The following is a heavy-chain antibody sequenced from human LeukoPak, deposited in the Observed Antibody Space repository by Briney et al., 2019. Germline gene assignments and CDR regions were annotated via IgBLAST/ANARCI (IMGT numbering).Heavy chain of an antibody. Sequence: SETLSLTCTVSGGSISSYYWSWIRQSPGKGLEWIGFIYYSGSTTYNPSLKSRVTISVDTSKNQFSLKLSSVTAADTAVYYCARDRQGDDYFDYWGQGTLVTVSS. CDR1: GGSISSYY. CDR3: ARDRQGDDYFDY. V-gene: IGHV4-59*01. D-gene: IGHD3-16*01. CDR2: IYYSGST. J-gene: IGHJ4*02.